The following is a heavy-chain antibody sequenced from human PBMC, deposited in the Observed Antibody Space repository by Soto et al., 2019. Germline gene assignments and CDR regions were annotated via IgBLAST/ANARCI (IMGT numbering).Heavy chain of an antibody. V-gene: IGHV4-59*01. CDR1: ACSLSKYA. CDR2: IFYTGKT. Sequence: ETLSTPCKLSACSLSKYAWSLVRQPPGKGLEWIGYIFYTGKTNYNPSLKSRVTISVDTSKNQFSLRLDSVTAADTAVYYCARVLEVAGGFDPRGQGALVTVSS. J-gene: IGHJ5*02. D-gene: IGHD2-15*01. CDR3: ARVLEVAGGFDP.